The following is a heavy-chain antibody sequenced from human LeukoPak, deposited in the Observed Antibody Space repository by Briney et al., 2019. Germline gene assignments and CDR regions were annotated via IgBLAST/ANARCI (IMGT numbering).Heavy chain of an antibody. J-gene: IGHJ6*03. CDR1: GHTLTDFP. CDR3: ATGRGDYYYFMDV. Sequence: ASVKLSCKISGHTLTDFPLHWVRQTPGKGLEWMGGFDPEDSGPIYAQNLQGRLTMTEDTSTDTFYMELSSLRSEDTALYFCATGRGDYYYFMDVWGKGTTVIVSS. D-gene: IGHD3-10*01. V-gene: IGHV1-24*01. CDR2: FDPEDSGP.